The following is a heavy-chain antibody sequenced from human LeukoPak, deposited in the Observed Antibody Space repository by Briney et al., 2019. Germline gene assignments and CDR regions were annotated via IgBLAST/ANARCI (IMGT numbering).Heavy chain of an antibody. J-gene: IGHJ6*04. Sequence: GGSLRLSCEASGFSFSSSWMSWVRQAPGKGLEWVANINQGGSDKYYVDSVKGRFTISRDNAKNSLYLQMNSPRAEDTAVYYCAELGITMIGGVWGKGTTVTISS. D-gene: IGHD3-10*02. V-gene: IGHV3-7*01. CDR1: GFSFSSSW. CDR3: AELGITMIGGV. CDR2: INQGGSDK.